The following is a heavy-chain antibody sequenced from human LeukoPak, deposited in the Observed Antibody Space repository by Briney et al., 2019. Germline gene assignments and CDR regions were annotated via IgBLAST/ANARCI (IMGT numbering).Heavy chain of an antibody. V-gene: IGHV1-46*01. Sequence: GASVKVSCKASGYTFTSYYMHWVRQAPGQGLEWMGIINPSGGSTSYAQKFQGRVTMTRDTSTSTVYMELSSLRSDDTAVYYCARARSVAAARVAFDIWGQGTMVTVSS. D-gene: IGHD6-13*01. CDR3: ARARSVAAARVAFDI. CDR1: GYTFTSYY. J-gene: IGHJ3*02. CDR2: INPSGGST.